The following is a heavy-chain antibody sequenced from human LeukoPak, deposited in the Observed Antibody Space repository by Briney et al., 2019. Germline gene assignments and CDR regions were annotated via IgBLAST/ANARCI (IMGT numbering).Heavy chain of an antibody. Sequence: ASVKVSCKASGYTFTNSYIHWVRQAPGQVLEWMGLINPDGGNTNYAQNFQGRVTLTRDTSTSTVYMELSSLRSDDTAVYYCARAGDGDYVSEDYWGQGTLVTVSS. D-gene: IGHD4-17*01. J-gene: IGHJ4*02. CDR2: INPDGGNT. CDR3: ARAGDGDYVSEDY. V-gene: IGHV1-46*01. CDR1: GYTFTNSY.